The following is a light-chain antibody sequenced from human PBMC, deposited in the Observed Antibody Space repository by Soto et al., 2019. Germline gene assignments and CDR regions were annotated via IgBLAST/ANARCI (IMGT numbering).Light chain of an antibody. V-gene: IGKV1-5*03. CDR3: QQYDRASWT. J-gene: IGKJ1*01. Sequence: DIPMTQSPSTLSASVGDRVIITCRASQSISSWLAWYQQKPGKAPNLLIYRASTLKSGIPSRFGGSGSGTEFTLTISSLQPDDFATYYCQQYDRASWTFGPGTKVEIK. CDR2: RAS. CDR1: QSISSW.